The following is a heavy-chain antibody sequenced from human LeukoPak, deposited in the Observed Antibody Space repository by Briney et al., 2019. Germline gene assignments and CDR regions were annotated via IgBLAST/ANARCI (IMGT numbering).Heavy chain of an antibody. CDR3: AGRGVVIEGYGMDV. Sequence: GASVKVSCKASGYTFTGYYMHWVRQAPGQGLEWMGWINPDGGGTDYAQKFQGRVTMTRDTPTSTAYMGLTRLDSDDTAVYYCAGRGVVIEGYGMDVWGQGTTVTVSS. V-gene: IGHV1-2*02. D-gene: IGHD3-3*01. J-gene: IGHJ6*02. CDR1: GYTFTGYY. CDR2: INPDGGGT.